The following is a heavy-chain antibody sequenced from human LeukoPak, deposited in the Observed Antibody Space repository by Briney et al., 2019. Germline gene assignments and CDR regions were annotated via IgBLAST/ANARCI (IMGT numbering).Heavy chain of an antibody. CDR2: MDTSGSA. J-gene: IGHJ5*02. Sequence: SETLSLTCTVSGVSISSGSYYWSWIRQPAGKGLEWIGRMDTSGSANYNPSLRSRVTISVDTSKNKFSLKVTSVTAADTAVYYCARAQDRGVFNWFDPWGQGTLVTVSS. D-gene: IGHD3-10*01. V-gene: IGHV4-61*02. CDR3: ARAQDRGVFNWFDP. CDR1: GVSISSGSYY.